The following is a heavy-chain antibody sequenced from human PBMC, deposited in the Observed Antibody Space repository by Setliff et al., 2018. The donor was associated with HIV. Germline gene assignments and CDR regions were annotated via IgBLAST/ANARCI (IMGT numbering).Heavy chain of an antibody. J-gene: IGHJ4*02. Sequence: SETLSLTCTVSGGSISSSSYYWGWIRQPPGKGLEWIANIYYSGSTFYNPSLKSRVTMSVDTSKNQFSLKLNSVTAADAAVYFCARAPGYSYSFYFDSWGQGTLVTVSS. CDR1: GGSISSSSYY. D-gene: IGHD5-18*01. V-gene: IGHV4-39*07. CDR3: ARAPGYSYSFYFDS. CDR2: IYYSGST.